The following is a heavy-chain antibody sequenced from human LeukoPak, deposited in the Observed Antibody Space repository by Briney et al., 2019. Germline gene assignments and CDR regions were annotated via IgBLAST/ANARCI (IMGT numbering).Heavy chain of an antibody. CDR3: ARDERYCSSTSCGSYGMDV. Sequence: KSSETLSLTCTVFGGSFNTNLFYWAWFRQPPGKGLEWIGSLYYDGRTYYNPSLESRLTIPVDTSNNQFSVKLTSVTATDTAVYYCARDERYCSSTSCGSYGMDVWGQGTTVTVSS. D-gene: IGHD2-2*01. V-gene: IGHV4-39*02. J-gene: IGHJ6*02. CDR1: GGSFNTNLFY. CDR2: LYYDGRT.